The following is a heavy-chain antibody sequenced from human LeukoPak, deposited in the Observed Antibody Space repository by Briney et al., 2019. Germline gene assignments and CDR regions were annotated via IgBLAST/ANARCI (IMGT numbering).Heavy chain of an antibody. J-gene: IGHJ6*03. CDR2: LWYDGSNK. V-gene: IGHV3-33*01. Sequence: GSLRLSCAASGFTFSSYGMHWVRQAPGKGLEWVAVLWYDGSNKYYADSVKGRFTISRDNSKNTLYLQMNSLRAEDTAVYYCARGAAAGLSFGYMDVWGKGTTVTVSS. CDR3: ARGAAAGLSFGYMDV. D-gene: IGHD6-13*01. CDR1: GFTFSSYG.